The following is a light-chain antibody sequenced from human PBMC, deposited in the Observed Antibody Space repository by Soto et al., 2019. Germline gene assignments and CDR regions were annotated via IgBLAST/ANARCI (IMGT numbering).Light chain of an antibody. CDR1: SSDVGAYNY. J-gene: IGLJ2*01. V-gene: IGLV2-14*01. CDR3: SSYTISSSVV. CDR2: EVS. Sequence: QSALTQPASVSGSPGQSITISCTGTSSDVGAYNYVSWYQRHPGKAPKVMIFEVSNRPSGVSNRFSGSKSENTAPLTISGLHADDEVDYYCSSYTISSSVVFGGGTKVTVL.